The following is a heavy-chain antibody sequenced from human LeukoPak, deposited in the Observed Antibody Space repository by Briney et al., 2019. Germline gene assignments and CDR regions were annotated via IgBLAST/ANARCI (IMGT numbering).Heavy chain of an antibody. Sequence: PSETLSLTCAVYGGSFSGYYWSWIRQPPGKGLEWIGEINHSGSTNYNPSLKSRVTISVDTSKNQFSLKLSSVTAADTAVYYCARIPRIAAAVNDAFDIWGQGTMVTVSS. CDR3: ARIPRIAAAVNDAFDI. J-gene: IGHJ3*02. V-gene: IGHV4-34*01. D-gene: IGHD6-13*01. CDR1: GGSFSGYY. CDR2: INHSGST.